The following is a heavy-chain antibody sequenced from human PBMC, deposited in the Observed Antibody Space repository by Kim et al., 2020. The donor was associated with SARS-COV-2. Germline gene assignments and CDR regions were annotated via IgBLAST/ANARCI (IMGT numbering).Heavy chain of an antibody. Sequence: GGSLRLSCAASGFTFSNAWMSWVRQAPGKGLEWVGRIKSKTDGGTTDYAAPVKGRFTISRDDSKNTLYLQMNSLKTEDTAVYYCTTGGLTFKYPLLRYFDWPPGNGMDVWGQGTTVTVSS. D-gene: IGHD3-9*01. CDR1: GFTFSNAW. CDR3: TTGGLTFKYPLLRYFDWPPGNGMDV. V-gene: IGHV3-15*01. CDR2: IKSKTDGGTT. J-gene: IGHJ6*02.